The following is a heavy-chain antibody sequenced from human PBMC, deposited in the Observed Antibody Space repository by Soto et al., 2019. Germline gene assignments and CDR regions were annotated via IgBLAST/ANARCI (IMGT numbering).Heavy chain of an antibody. V-gene: IGHV1-69*06. CDR3: ARVRVIRGTIPSHVGL. D-gene: IGHD3-10*01. CDR2: IIPLYGTV. CDR1: GGTFNNYG. J-gene: IGHJ4*02. Sequence: QDHLAQSGAEVRQPGSSVTVSCKASGGTFNNYGISWVRQAPGQVLDWMGVIIPLYGTVTYAQTFQGRASITADKSTSTAYMDLSSLRSDDTAVYYCARVRVIRGTIPSHVGLWGQGTLVTVSP.